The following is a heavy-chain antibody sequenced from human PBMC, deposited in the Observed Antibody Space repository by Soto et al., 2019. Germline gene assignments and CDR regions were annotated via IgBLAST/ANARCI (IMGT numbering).Heavy chain of an antibody. V-gene: IGHV3-30*18. CDR3: AKDRAGYSRGMDV. Sequence: QVQLVESGGGVVQPGRSLRLSCAASGFTFSSYGMHWFRQTPGKGLEWMTLISYDGSHKYYADSVKGRFTLSRDNSANTLYLEMNSLRAEDTAVYYCAKDRAGYSRGMDVWGKGTTVIVSS. CDR2: ISYDGSHK. J-gene: IGHJ6*04. D-gene: IGHD1-26*01. CDR1: GFTFSSYG.